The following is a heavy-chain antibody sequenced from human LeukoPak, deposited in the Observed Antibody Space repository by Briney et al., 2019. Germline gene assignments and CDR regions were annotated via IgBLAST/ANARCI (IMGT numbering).Heavy chain of an antibody. V-gene: IGHV3-21*01. CDR2: ITTSNYI. Sequence: GGSLRLSCVVSGFTFSSHGVNWVRQAPGKGLEWVLSITTSNYIFYAESVKGRFTISRDNAKNSLYLQMTSLRAEDTAVYYCVREQARAGSFDYWGQGTLVTVSS. CDR3: VREQARAGSFDY. J-gene: IGHJ4*02. CDR1: GFTFSSHG. D-gene: IGHD6-19*01.